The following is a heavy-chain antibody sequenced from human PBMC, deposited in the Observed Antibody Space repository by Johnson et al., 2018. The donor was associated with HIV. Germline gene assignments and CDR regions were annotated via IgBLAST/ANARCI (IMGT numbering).Heavy chain of an antibody. Sequence: VQLVESGGGLVQPGGSLKLSCAASGFTFSGSAMHWVRQASGKGLEWVGRIRSKANSYATAYAASVKGRITISRDDSKNTAYLQMNSLTPEDTAVYYCASTIDIGPTGRSYDAFDIWGQGTLVTVSS. V-gene: IGHV3-73*02. CDR2: IRSKANSYAT. J-gene: IGHJ3*02. CDR1: GFTFSGSA. D-gene: IGHD5-12*01. CDR3: ASTIDIGPTGRSYDAFDI.